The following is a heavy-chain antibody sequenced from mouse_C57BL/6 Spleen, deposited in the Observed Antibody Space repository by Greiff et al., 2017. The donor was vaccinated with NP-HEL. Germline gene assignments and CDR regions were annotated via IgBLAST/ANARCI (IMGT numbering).Heavy chain of an antibody. CDR1: GYTFTSYW. CDR2: IYPGSGST. D-gene: IGHD2-5*01. CDR3: ARENFAYYSNFYYAMDY. Sequence: QVQLQQPGAELVKPGASVKMSCKASGYTFTSYWITWVKQRPGQGLEWIGDIYPGSGSTNYNEKFKSKATLTVDTSSSTAYMQLSSLTSEDSAVYYCARENFAYYSNFYYAMDYWGQGTSVTVS. J-gene: IGHJ4*01. V-gene: IGHV1-55*01.